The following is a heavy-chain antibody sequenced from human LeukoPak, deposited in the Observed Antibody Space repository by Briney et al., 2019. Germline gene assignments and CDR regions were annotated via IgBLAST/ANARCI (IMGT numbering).Heavy chain of an antibody. D-gene: IGHD3-10*01. CDR1: GYTFTSYY. CDR3: ARGSKSGWFGELLGGYFDY. Sequence: ASVKVSCKASGYTFTSYYMHWVRQAPGQGLEWMGIINPSGGSTSYAQKFQGRVTITRDTSASTAYMELSSLRSEDTAVYYCARGSKSGWFGELLGGYFDYWGQGTLVTVSS. J-gene: IGHJ4*02. CDR2: INPSGGST. V-gene: IGHV1-46*01.